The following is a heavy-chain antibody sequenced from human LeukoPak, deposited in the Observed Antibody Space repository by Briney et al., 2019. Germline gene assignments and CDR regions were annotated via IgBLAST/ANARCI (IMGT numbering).Heavy chain of an antibody. D-gene: IGHD6-19*01. J-gene: IGHJ4*02. CDR2: INAGNGNT. CDR1: GYTFTSNA. CDR3: ARDGIAVADFDY. Sequence: ASVKVSCKASGYTFTSNAMHWVRQAPGQRLEWMGWINAGNGNTKYSQKFQGRVTITRDTSASTAYMELSSLRSEDTAVYYCARDGIAVADFDYWGQGTLVTVSS. V-gene: IGHV1-3*01.